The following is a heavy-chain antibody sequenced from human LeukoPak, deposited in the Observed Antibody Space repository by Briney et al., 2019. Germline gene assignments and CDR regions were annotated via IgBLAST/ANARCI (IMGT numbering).Heavy chain of an antibody. V-gene: IGHV1-69*06. CDR3: ARVMYSGYDRPFDY. CDR1: GGTFSSYA. Sequence: ASVKVSCKASGGTFSSYAISWVRQAPGQGLEWMGGIIPIFGTANYAQKFQGRVTITADKSTSTAYMELSSLRSEDTAVYYCARVMYSGYDRPFDYWGQGTTVTVSS. CDR2: IIPIFGTA. J-gene: IGHJ4*03. D-gene: IGHD5-12*01.